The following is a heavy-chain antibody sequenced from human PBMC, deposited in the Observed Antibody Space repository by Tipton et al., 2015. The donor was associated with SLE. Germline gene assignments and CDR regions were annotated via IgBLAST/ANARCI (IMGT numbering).Heavy chain of an antibody. V-gene: IGHV4-4*08. CDR1: GGSFSGYY. Sequence: TLSLTCAVYGGSFSGYYWSWIRQSPGKGLEWIGRIYTSGSTNYNPSLKSRVTISVDTSKNQFSLKLSSVTAADTAVYYCARAGEGVFDYWGQGTLVTVSS. CDR3: ARAGEGVFDY. J-gene: IGHJ4*02. CDR2: IYTSGST. D-gene: IGHD3-10*01.